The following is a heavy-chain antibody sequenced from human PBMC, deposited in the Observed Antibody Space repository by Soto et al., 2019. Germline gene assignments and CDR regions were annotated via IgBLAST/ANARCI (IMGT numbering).Heavy chain of an antibody. Sequence: PGGSLRLSCVASGFIFRNYGLHWVRQAPGKGLEWVAVLWSDGSNKYYADSVKGRFTISRDNSKNTLYLEMNGLRVEDTALYFCARGALGFCSSPSCHVYYGMDVWGQGTTVTVSS. D-gene: IGHD2-2*01. J-gene: IGHJ6*02. V-gene: IGHV3-33*01. CDR1: GFIFRNYG. CDR3: ARGALGFCSSPSCHVYYGMDV. CDR2: LWSDGSNK.